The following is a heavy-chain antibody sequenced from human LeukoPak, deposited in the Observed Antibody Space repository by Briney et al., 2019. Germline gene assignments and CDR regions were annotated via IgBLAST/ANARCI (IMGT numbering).Heavy chain of an antibody. CDR3: ARSWWRNAFDI. J-gene: IGHJ3*02. V-gene: IGHV4-59*01. CDR1: GGSISSYY. CDR2: IYYSGST. Sequence: SSETLSLTCTVSGGSISSYYWSWIRQPPGKGLEWIGYIYYSGSTNYNPSLKSRVTISVGTSKNQFSLKLSSVTAADTAVYYCARSWWRNAFDIWGQGTMVTVSS. D-gene: IGHD2-15*01.